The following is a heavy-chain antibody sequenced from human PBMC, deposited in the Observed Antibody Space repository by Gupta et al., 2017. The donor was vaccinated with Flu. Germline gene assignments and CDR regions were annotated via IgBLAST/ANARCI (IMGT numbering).Heavy chain of an antibody. V-gene: IGHV3-13*01. D-gene: IGHD3-10*01. J-gene: IGHJ4*02. CDR2: IGNGGDT. Sequence: EVQLVESGGGLVQLGGSLRLSCAASGFTFSIYDMHWVRQATGEGLVWVSGIGNGGDTHYPDSVKGRFTISRENVNNALYLQMDSLRAGDTGVYYCVRGRGDRFDYWGQGTLVTVSS. CDR3: VRGRGDRFDY. CDR1: GFTFSIYD.